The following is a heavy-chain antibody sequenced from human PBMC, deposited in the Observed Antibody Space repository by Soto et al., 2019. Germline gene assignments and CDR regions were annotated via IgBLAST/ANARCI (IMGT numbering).Heavy chain of an antibody. J-gene: IGHJ6*02. V-gene: IGHV3-53*01. D-gene: IGHD4-17*01. CDR1: GFTVSSNY. CDR3: AREDYGGNSYYYYYYYGMDV. Sequence: GGSLRLSCAASGFTVSSNYMSWVRQAPGKGLEWVSVIYSGGSTYYADSVKGRFTISRDNSKNTLYLQMNSLRAEDTAVYYCAREDYGGNSYYYYYYYGMDVWGQGTTVTVSS. CDR2: IYSGGST.